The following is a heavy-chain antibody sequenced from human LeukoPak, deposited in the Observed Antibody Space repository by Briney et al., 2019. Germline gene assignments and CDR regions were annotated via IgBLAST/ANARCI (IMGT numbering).Heavy chain of an antibody. D-gene: IGHD6-19*01. V-gene: IGHV1-24*01. CDR3: ATGGIAVAGFWFDP. CDR1: GYTLTELS. J-gene: IGHJ5*02. CDR2: FDPEDGET. Sequence: ASVKVSCKVSGYTLTELSMHWVRQDPGKGLEWMGGFDPEDGETIYAQKFQGRVTMTEDTSTDTAYMELSSLRSEDTAVYYCATGGIAVAGFWFDPWGQGTLVTVSS.